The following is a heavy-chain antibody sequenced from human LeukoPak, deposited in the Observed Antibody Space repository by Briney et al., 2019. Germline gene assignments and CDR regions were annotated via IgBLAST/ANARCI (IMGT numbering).Heavy chain of an antibody. V-gene: IGHV3-30*02. J-gene: IGHJ4*02. Sequence: GGSLRLSCAASGLSFSNFPMHWVRQAPGKGLEWVALIQDDGATTNYVDSVRGRFTISRDNSKSTVYLQINSLKPDDMAVYYCATQSITLVVVISPCDYWGQGTLVTVSS. CDR1: GLSFSNFP. CDR2: IQDDGATT. CDR3: ATQSITLVVVISPCDY. D-gene: IGHD3-22*01.